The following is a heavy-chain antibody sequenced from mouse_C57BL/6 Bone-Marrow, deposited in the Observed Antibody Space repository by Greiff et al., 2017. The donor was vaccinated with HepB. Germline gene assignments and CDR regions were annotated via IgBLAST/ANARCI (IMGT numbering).Heavy chain of an antibody. V-gene: IGHV1-82*01. D-gene: IGHD2-4*01. CDR1: GYAFSSSW. CDR3: ARGGYDYERNWFAY. J-gene: IGHJ3*01. Sequence: VQLVESGPELVKPGASVKISCKASGYAFSSSWMNWVKQRPGKGLEWIGRIYPGDGDTNYNGKFKGKATLTADKSSSTAYMQLSSLTSEDSAVYFCARGGYDYERNWFAYWGQGTLVTVSA. CDR2: IYPGDGDT.